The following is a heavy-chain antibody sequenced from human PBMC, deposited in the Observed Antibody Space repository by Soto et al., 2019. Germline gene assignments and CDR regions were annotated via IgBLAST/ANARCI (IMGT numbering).Heavy chain of an antibody. J-gene: IGHJ4*02. CDR2: IKQDGSEK. D-gene: IGHD4-17*01. CDR3: SRDDYVFDY. Sequence: EVQLVESGGGLVQPGGSLRLSCAASGFTFSSYWMSWVRQAPGKGLEGVANIKQDGSEKYYVVSVKGRFTISRDNAKNSLYLQMNSLRAEDTAVYYCSRDDYVFDYWGQGTLVTVSS. CDR1: GFTFSSYW. V-gene: IGHV3-7*01.